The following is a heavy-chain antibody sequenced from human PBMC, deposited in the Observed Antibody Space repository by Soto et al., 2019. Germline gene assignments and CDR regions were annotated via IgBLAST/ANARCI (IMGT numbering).Heavy chain of an antibody. J-gene: IGHJ4*02. CDR2: ISYDGSNK. V-gene: IGHV3-30*18. Sequence: GGSLRLSCAASGFTFSSYGMHWVRQAPGKGLEWVAVISYDGSNKYYADSVKGRFTISRDNSKNTLYLQMNSLRAEDTAVYYCAKGPRSYLLKGYFEYWGQGTLVTVSS. CDR3: AKGPRSYLLKGYFEY. D-gene: IGHD2-2*01. CDR1: GFTFSSYG.